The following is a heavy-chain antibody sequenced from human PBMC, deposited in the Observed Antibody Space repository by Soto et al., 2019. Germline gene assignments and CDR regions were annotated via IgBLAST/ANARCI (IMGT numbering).Heavy chain of an antibody. D-gene: IGHD3-10*01. J-gene: IGHJ5*02. Sequence: KASETLSLTCTVSGGSISSYYWSWIRQPPGKGLEWIGYIYYSGSTNYNPSLKSRVTISVDTSKNQFSLKLSSVTAADTAVYYCARVGYYYGSGSYYTEFSPGWFDPWGQGTLVTVSS. V-gene: IGHV4-59*01. CDR1: GGSISSYY. CDR2: IYYSGST. CDR3: ARVGYYYGSGSYYTEFSPGWFDP.